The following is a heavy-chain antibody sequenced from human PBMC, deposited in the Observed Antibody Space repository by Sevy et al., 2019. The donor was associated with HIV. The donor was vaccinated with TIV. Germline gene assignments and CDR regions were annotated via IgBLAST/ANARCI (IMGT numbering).Heavy chain of an antibody. J-gene: IGHJ3*02. CDR3: ARLLLGSYAFDI. V-gene: IGHV4-39*01. CDR1: GGSISSSSYY. D-gene: IGHD1-26*01. CDR2: IYYSGST. Sequence: SETLSLTCTVSGGSISSSSYYWGWIRQPPGKGLEWIGTIYYSGSTYYNPSLKSRVTISVDMSKNQFSLKLSSVTAADTAVYYCARLLLGSYAFDIWGQGTMVTVSS.